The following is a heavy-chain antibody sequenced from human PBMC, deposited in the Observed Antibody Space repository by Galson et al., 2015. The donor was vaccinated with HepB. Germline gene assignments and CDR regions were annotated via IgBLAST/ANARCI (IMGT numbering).Heavy chain of an antibody. CDR2: INGNGVYT. D-gene: IGHD2-2*01. J-gene: IGHJ4*02. Sequence: SLRLSCAASGFTFSNYAMSWVRQAPGKGLEWVSTINGNGVYTYYADSVKGRFTISRDNSKNTLYLQMNSLRAEDTAVYYCAKLPPAVVSFRAFDCRGQGTLVTVSS. CDR3: AKLPPAVVSFRAFDC. CDR1: GFTFSNYA. V-gene: IGHV3-23*01.